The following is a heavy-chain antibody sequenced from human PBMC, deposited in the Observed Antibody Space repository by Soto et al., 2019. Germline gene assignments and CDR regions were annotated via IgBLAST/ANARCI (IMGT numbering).Heavy chain of an antibody. CDR2: TSAYNGNT. V-gene: IGHV1-18*01. D-gene: IGHD2-15*01. Sequence: QVPLVQSGAEVKKPGASVKVSCKASGYTFTSYGISWVRQAPGQGLEWMGWTSAYNGNTNNAQKLQGRVTMTTDTSTSTAYMELRSLRSDDTAVYYCARSVYCSGGSCYSYFDYWGQGTLVTVSS. J-gene: IGHJ4*02. CDR3: ARSVYCSGGSCYSYFDY. CDR1: GYTFTSYG.